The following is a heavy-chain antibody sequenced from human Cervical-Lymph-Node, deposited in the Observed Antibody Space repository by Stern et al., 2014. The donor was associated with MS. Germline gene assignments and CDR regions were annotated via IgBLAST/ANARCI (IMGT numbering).Heavy chain of an antibody. CDR1: GGSFSSLA. Sequence: VQLVESGAEVKKPGSSVKVSCNASGGSFSSLAISWVRQTSGQGLEWMGGIIPILGSPNYAPKFQTRVTISADASTRTVYMELNSLKSEDTAVYCARDRRDGHTYAFETWGQGTLVTVSS. V-gene: IGHV1-69*01. J-gene: IGHJ3*02. CDR2: IIPILGSP. CDR3: ARDRRDGHTYAFET. D-gene: IGHD5-24*01.